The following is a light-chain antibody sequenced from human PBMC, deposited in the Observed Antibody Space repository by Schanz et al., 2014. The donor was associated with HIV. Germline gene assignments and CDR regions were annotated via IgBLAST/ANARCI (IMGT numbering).Light chain of an antibody. CDR2: DVN. V-gene: IGLV2-14*03. J-gene: IGLJ2*01. Sequence: QSVLTQPASVSGSPGQSITISCTGASGDIGAYKSVSWYQQHTGKAPKLMIYDVNSRPSGVSARFSGSKSANTASLTISGLQADDEGDYYCTSYTTTRTVAFGGGTKLTVL. CDR3: TSYTTTRTVA. CDR1: SGDIGAYKS.